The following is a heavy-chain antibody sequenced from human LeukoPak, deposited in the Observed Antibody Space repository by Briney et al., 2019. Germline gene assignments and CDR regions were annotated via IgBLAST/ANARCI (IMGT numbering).Heavy chain of an antibody. CDR1: GGSFSGYY. V-gene: IGHV4-34*01. J-gene: IGHJ5*02. Sequence: PSETLSLTCAVYGGSFSGYYWSWIRPPPGKGLEWIGEINHSGSTNYHPSLKSRVTISVDTSKNQFSLKLSSVTAADTAVYYCARGPRITMVRGVIIPNWFDPWGQGTLVTVSS. CDR3: ARGPRITMVRGVIIPNWFDP. CDR2: INHSGST. D-gene: IGHD3-10*01.